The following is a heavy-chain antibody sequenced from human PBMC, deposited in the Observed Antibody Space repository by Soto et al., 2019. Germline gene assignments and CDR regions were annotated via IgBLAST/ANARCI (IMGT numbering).Heavy chain of an antibody. CDR3: ARARGWYGFDS. Sequence: QVQLVQSGAEVKKPGASVKVSCKASGYTFISHGISWVRQAPGQGLEWMGWISAYNGDTNSAEKVQDRVTMTTDTPTSTVYMELRSMRADDTAVYYCARARGWYGFDSWGQGTVVTVSS. J-gene: IGHJ4*02. V-gene: IGHV1-18*01. CDR2: ISAYNGDT. CDR1: GYTFISHG. D-gene: IGHD2-15*01.